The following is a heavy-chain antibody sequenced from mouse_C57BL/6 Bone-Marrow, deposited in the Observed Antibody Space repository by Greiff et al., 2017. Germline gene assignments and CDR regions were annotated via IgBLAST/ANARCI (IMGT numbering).Heavy chain of an antibody. D-gene: IGHD1-1*01. J-gene: IGHJ4*01. CDR2: IYPGSGST. V-gene: IGHV1-55*01. Sequence: VKLQQPGAELVKPGASVKMSCKASGYTFTSYWITWVQQRPGQGLEWIGDIYPGSGSTNSTETFTSKATLTVAPSSSTAYMQLSSLTSEDSAVYYSARSHYYGSSYEAMDYWGQGTSVTVSS. CDR1: GYTFTSYW. CDR3: ARSHYYGSSYEAMDY.